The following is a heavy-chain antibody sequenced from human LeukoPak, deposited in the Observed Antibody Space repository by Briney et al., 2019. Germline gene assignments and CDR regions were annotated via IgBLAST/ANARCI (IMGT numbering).Heavy chain of an antibody. V-gene: IGHV3-30*01. CDR2: ISSGGTYE. CDR1: GFTFSNYA. CDR3: ARDSTYYYDWGSSGPHYFDN. D-gene: IGHD3-10*01. J-gene: IGHJ4*02. Sequence: PGGSLRLSCAASGFTFSNYAMHWVRQAPGKGLEWVSLISSGGTYEYYADSVKGRFTISRDNSKNTLYLQLNSLRAEDTAVYYCARDSTYYYDWGSSGPHYFDNWGQGTLVSVSS.